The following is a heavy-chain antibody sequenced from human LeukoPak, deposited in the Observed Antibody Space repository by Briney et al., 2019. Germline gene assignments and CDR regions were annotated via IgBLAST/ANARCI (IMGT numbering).Heavy chain of an antibody. CDR2: IIPIFGTA. V-gene: IGHV1-69*05. CDR3: AGHVGGDGYNYLDY. J-gene: IGHJ4*02. Sequence: SVKVSCKASGGTFSSYAISWVRQAPGQGLEWMGGIIPIFGTANYAQKFQGRVTITTDESTSTAYMELSSLRSEDTAVYYCAGHVGGDGYNYLDYWAREPWSPSPQ. D-gene: IGHD5-24*01. CDR1: GGTFSSYA.